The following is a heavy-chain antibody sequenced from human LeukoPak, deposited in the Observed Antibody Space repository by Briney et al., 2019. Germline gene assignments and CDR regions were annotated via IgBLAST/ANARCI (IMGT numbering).Heavy chain of an antibody. D-gene: IGHD6-13*01. CDR1: GDSISSSIW. J-gene: IGHJ4*02. CDR3: ASGMAAAGLGY. CDR2: IYHSGTT. V-gene: IGHV4-4*02. Sequence: SETLSLTCAVFGDSISSSIWWTWVRQPPGKGLEWIGEIYHSGTTYYNPSLKSRVTISVDKSKNQFSLNLTSVTAADTAVYYCASGMAAAGLGYWGQGTLVTVSS.